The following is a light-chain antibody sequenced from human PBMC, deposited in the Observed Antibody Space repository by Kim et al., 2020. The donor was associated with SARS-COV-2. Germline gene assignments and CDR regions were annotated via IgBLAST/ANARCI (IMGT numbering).Light chain of an antibody. CDR3: NSWYSSTNHVV. CDR2: GKN. CDR1: SLRRYY. Sequence: SSELTQDPXXXVALGQTVRITCQGDSLRRYYATWYQQKPGQAPVLVIYGKNNRPSGIPDRFSGSSSGNTASLTITGAQAEHEAAYYSNSWYSSTNHVVFG. J-gene: IGLJ2*01. V-gene: IGLV3-19*01.